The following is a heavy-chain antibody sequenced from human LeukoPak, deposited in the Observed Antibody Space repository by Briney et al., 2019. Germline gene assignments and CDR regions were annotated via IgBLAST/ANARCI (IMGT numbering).Heavy chain of an antibody. CDR2: ISTGTYI. V-gene: IGHV3-48*03. D-gene: IGHD4-23*01. CDR3: TREQDREASATVVGDY. J-gene: IGHJ4*02. CDR1: GFTFSNHR. Sequence: GGSLRLSCVASGFTFSNHRMSWVRQAPGKGLEWISHISTGTYIAYTDSVKGRFTISRDNAKNSLFLQMNSLRAEDTAVYYCTREQDREASATVVGDYWGQGTLVTVSS.